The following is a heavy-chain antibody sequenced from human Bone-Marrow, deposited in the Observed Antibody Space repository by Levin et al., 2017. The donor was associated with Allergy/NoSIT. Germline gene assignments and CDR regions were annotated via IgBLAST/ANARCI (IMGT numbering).Heavy chain of an antibody. D-gene: IGHD2-15*01. CDR3: ARDIGSVATYYCLDV. CDR2: IWYSGSRQ. CDR1: GFTFTSYG. J-gene: IGHJ6*02. V-gene: IGHV3-33*01. Sequence: SGGSLRLSCAASGFTFTSYGMHWVRQAPGKGLEWVAVIWYSGSRQYYGESVKGRFTISRDSSKNTLFLQMNNLTVEDTAVYFCARDIGSVATYYCLDVWGQGTTVTVSS.